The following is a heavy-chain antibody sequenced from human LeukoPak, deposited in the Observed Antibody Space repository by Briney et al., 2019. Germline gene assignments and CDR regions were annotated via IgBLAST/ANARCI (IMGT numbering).Heavy chain of an antibody. CDR3: AKMDGPFVVVPAAIPLRGYYYYYGMDV. CDR2: ISGSGGST. J-gene: IGHJ6*02. D-gene: IGHD2-2*02. Sequence: GGSLRLSCAASGFTFSSYAMSWVRQAPGKGLEWVSAISGSGGSTYYADPVKGRFTISRDNSKNTLYLQMNSLRAEDTAVYYCAKMDGPFVVVPAAIPLRGYYYYYGMDVWGQGTTVTVSS. V-gene: IGHV3-23*01. CDR1: GFTFSSYA.